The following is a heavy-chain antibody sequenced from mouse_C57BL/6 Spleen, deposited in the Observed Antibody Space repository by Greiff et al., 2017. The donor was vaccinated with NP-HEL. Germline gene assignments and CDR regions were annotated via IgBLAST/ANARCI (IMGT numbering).Heavy chain of an antibody. CDR3: ARAFYDGYSYYFDY. V-gene: IGHV5-4*03. CDR2: ISDGGSYT. Sequence: EVMLVESGGGLVKPGGSLKLSCAASGFTFSSYAMSWVRQTPEKRLEWVATISDGGSYTYYPDNVKGRFTISRDNAKNNLYLQMSHLKSEDTAMYYCARAFYDGYSYYFDYWGQGTTLTVSS. J-gene: IGHJ2*01. D-gene: IGHD2-3*01. CDR1: GFTFSSYA.